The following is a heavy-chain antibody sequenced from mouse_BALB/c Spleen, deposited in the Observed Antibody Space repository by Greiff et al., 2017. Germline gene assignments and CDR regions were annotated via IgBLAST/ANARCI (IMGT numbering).Heavy chain of an antibody. J-gene: IGHJ4*01. CDR1: GYTFTSYW. V-gene: IGHV1-69*02. Sequence: QVQLQQPGAELVKPGASVKLSCKASGYTFTSYWMHWVKQRPGQGLEWIGEIDPSDSYTNYNQKFKGKATLTVDESSSTAYMQLSSLTSEDSAVYYCARRDGNYAMDYWGQGTSVTVSS. CDR3: ARRDGNYAMDY. CDR2: IDPSDSYT. D-gene: IGHD2-1*01.